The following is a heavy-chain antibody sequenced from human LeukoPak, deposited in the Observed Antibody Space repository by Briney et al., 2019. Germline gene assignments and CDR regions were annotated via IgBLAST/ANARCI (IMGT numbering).Heavy chain of an antibody. J-gene: IGHJ4*02. Sequence: SETLSLTCAVYGGSFSGYYWSWIRQPPGKGLEWIGEINHSGSTNYNPSLKSRVTISVDTSKNQFSLKLSSVTAADTAVYYCARVLTIFGVVIGFDYWGQGTLVTVSS. V-gene: IGHV4-34*01. D-gene: IGHD3-3*01. CDR3: ARVLTIFGVVIGFDY. CDR1: GGSFSGYY. CDR2: INHSGST.